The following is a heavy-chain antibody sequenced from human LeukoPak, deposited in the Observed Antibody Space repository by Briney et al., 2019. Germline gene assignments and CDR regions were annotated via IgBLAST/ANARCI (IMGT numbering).Heavy chain of an antibody. Sequence: GGSLRLSCATSGFTLSSYAMHWVRQAPGKGLEWVAVISYDGSNKYDADSVKGRFTIYRDNSKNTLYLQMSSLRAEDTAVYYCARGDKYDTSSFQEYFQTWGQGTLVTVSS. D-gene: IGHD3-22*01. CDR2: ISYDGSNK. V-gene: IGHV3-30*15. CDR3: ARGDKYDTSSFQEYFQT. CDR1: GFTLSSYA. J-gene: IGHJ1*01.